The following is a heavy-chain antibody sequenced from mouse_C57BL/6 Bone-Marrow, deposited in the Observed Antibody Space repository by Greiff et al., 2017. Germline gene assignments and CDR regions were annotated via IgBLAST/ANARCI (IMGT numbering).Heavy chain of an antibody. J-gene: IGHJ3*01. D-gene: IGHD2-3*01. CDR1: GFNIKDYY. V-gene: IGHV14-1*01. CDR2: IDPEDGDT. Sequence: VQLKQSWAELVRPGASVKLSCTASGFNIKDYYMHWVKQRPEQGLEWIGRIDPEDGDTEYAPKFQGKATMTADTSSNTAYLQLSSLTSEDTAVYYCTTRWLLPWFAYWGQGTLVTVSA. CDR3: TTRWLLPWFAY.